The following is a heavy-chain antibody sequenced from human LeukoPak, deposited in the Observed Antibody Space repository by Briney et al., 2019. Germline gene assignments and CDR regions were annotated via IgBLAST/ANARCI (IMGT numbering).Heavy chain of an antibody. Sequence: GGSLRLSCAASGFTFSSYGMHWVRQAPGKGLEWVANINQDGGRKYYVDSVKGRFTISRDNAKNSLYLQMNSLRAEDTAVYYCARLYCSSTSCQSCFDSWGQGTLVTVSS. V-gene: IGHV3-7*03. D-gene: IGHD2-2*01. CDR3: ARLYCSSTSCQSCFDS. J-gene: IGHJ4*02. CDR2: INQDGGRK. CDR1: GFTFSSYG.